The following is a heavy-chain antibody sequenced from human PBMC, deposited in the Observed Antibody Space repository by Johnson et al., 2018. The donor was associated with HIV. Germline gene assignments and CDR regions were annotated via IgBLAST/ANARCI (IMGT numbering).Heavy chain of an antibody. CDR2: INQDGTEK. CDR1: GFTFSSYW. J-gene: IGHJ3*02. D-gene: IGHD6-19*01. V-gene: IGHV3-7*01. CDR3: ARERGYSSVLWKLSEAAFDI. Sequence: MQLVESGGGLVQPGGSLRLSCAASGFTFSSYWMSWVRQAPGKGLEWVANINQDGTEKYYADSMRGRFTISRDNTKNSLYLEMNSLRAEDTAVYYCARERGYSSVLWKLSEAAFDIWGQGTMVTVSS.